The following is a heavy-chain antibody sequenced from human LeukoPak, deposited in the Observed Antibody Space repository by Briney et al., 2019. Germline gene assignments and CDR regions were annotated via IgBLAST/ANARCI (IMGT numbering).Heavy chain of an antibody. J-gene: IGHJ4*02. CDR1: GFTFSSYG. CDR2: ISYDGSNK. D-gene: IGHD3-10*01. CDR3: AKLPHGSGSSPIDY. V-gene: IGHV3-30*18. Sequence: PGGSLRLSCAASGFTFSSYGMHWVRQAPGKGLEWVAVISYDGSNKYYTDSVKGRFTISRDNSKNTLYLQMNSLRAEDTAVYYCAKLPHGSGSSPIDYWGQGTLVTVSS.